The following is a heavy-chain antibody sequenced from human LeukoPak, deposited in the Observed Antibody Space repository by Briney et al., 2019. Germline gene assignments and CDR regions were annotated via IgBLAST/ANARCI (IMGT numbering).Heavy chain of an antibody. V-gene: IGHV4-59*08. J-gene: IGHJ4*02. CDR1: GDSISVYY. CDR3: ARRAGSSYTPFDY. Sequence: SETLSLTCTVSGDSISVYYWSWIRQPPGKGLEWIGYIYYSGSTNYNPSLKSRVTISVDTSKNQFSLKLSSVTAADTAVYYCARRAGSSYTPFDYWGQGTLVTVSS. CDR2: IYYSGST. D-gene: IGHD2-2*02.